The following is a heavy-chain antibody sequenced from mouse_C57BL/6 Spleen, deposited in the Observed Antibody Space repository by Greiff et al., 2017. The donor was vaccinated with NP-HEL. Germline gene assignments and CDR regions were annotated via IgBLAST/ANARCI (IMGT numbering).Heavy chain of an antibody. CDR2: IFPGSGST. J-gene: IGHJ4*01. D-gene: IGHD2-1*01. CDR3: ARGGIYYGNCVGAMDY. V-gene: IGHV1-75*01. CDR1: GYTFTDYY. Sequence: QVQLQQSGPELVKPGASVKISCKASGYTFTDYYINWVKQRPGQGLEWIGWIFPGSGSTYYNEKFKGKATLTVDKSSSTAYMLLSSLTSEDSAVDFCARGGIYYGNCVGAMDYWGQGTSVTVSS.